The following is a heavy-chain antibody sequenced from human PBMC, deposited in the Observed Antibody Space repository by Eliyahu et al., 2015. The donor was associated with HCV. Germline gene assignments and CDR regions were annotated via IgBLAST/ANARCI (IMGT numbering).Heavy chain of an antibody. CDR1: GFTFXSYS. J-gene: IGHJ4*02. CDR2: ISSSSSYI. D-gene: IGHD5-24*01. V-gene: IGHV3-21*01. Sequence: EVQLVESGGGLVKPGGSLRLSCAASGFTFXSYSMNWVRQAPGKGLEWVSSISSSSSYIYYADSVKGRFTIXRDNAKNSLYLQMNSLRAEDTAVYYCARSQLDGYNYFGAFDYWGQGTLVTVSS. CDR3: ARSQLDGYNYFGAFDY.